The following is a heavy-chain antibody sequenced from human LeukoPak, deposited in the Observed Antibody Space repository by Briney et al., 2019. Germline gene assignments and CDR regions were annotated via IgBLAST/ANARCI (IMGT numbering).Heavy chain of an antibody. V-gene: IGHV3-30*01. CDR1: GSTFSGHL. CDR3: ARESAYRRYDYYHYMDV. D-gene: IGHD4-11*01. Sequence: GGSLRLSCAASGSTFSGHLLHWVRQAPGKGLEWVAGTAYEGGEKYYADSVSGRFTISRDNSDNTVYLQMNGLRLEDTAVYFCARESAYRRYDYYHYMDVWGEGTTVTVS. CDR2: TAYEGGEK. J-gene: IGHJ6*03.